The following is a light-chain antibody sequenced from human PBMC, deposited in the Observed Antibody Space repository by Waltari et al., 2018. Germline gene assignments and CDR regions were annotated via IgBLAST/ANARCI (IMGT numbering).Light chain of an antibody. CDR3: QQYSSSPLT. J-gene: IGKJ3*01. CDR1: QSVNNY. Sequence: EIVLTQSPGTLSLSPGERATLSCRASQSVNNYLAWFQQKPGQAPRLLIQGASSRATGIPYRISGSGSWTDFTLTISGLEPQDFAVYYCQQYSSSPLTFGPGTKVDIK. CDR2: GAS. V-gene: IGKV3-20*01.